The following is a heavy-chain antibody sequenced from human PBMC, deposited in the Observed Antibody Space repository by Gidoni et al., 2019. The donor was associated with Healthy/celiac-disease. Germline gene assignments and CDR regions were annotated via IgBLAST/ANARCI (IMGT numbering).Heavy chain of an antibody. J-gene: IGHJ4*02. V-gene: IGHV3-48*01. CDR2: ISSSSSTI. CDR1: VFTFSSYS. CDR3: ARDEGRKVRGVDY. Sequence: EVQLVESGGGLVQPGGSLRLSCAASVFTFSSYSMNWVSYISSSSSTIYYADSVKGRFTISRDNAKNSLYLQMNSLRAEDTAVYYCARDEGRKVRGVDYWGQGTLVTVSS. D-gene: IGHD3-10*01.